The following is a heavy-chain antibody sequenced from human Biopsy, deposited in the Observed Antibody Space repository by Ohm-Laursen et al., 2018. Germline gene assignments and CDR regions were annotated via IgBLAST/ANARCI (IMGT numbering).Heavy chain of an antibody. D-gene: IGHD3-9*01. CDR3: ARVPAYPSIDGYYGLDL. V-gene: IGHV1-2*02. J-gene: IGHJ6*02. CDR1: GYTFAGYY. CDR2: INPNSGNA. Sequence: ASVKVSCKASGYTFAGYYPHWVRQAPGHGLEWMGWINPNSGNANYAQSFQGRLTVTRDTSISTAYMELTSLTFDDTAIYYCARVPAYPSIDGYYGLDLWGQGTTAIVSS.